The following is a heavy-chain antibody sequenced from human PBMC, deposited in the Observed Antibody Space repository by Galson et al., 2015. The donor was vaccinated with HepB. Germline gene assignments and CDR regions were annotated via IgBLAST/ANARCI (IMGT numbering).Heavy chain of an antibody. D-gene: IGHD5-24*01. CDR3: ARSGGRDGYNSLYWYFDL. Sequence: SVKVSCKASGYTFTGYYMHWVRQAPGQGLEWMGRINPNSGGTNYAQKFQGRVTMTRDTSISTAYMELSRLRSDDTAVYYCARSGGRDGYNSLYWYFDLWGRGTLVTVSS. CDR2: INPNSGGT. V-gene: IGHV1-2*06. J-gene: IGHJ2*01. CDR1: GYTFTGYY.